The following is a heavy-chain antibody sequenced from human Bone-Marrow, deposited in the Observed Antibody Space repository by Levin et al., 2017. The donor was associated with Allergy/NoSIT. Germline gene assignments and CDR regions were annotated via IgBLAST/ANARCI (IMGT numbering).Heavy chain of an antibody. CDR1: GYTFTGYY. Sequence: ASVKVSCKASGYTFTGYYLHWVRQAPGQGLEWMGWINPNSGDTNSAQKFQGRVTMTRDTSITTAYMELSRLTSDETAVYYCARGRSITIFGVVPTKTFDCWGQGTLVTVSS. CDR2: INPNSGDT. D-gene: IGHD3-3*01. CDR3: ARGRSITIFGVVPTKTFDC. J-gene: IGHJ4*02. V-gene: IGHV1-2*02.